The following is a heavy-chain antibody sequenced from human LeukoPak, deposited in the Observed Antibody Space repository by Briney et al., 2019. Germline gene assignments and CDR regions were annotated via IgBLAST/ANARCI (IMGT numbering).Heavy chain of an antibody. J-gene: IGHJ5*02. Sequence: ASVKVSCKAVGYTFTSHYMHWVRQAPGQGLEWMGIINPSGGSPSYAQKIQGRVTMTRDTSTSTVYMELSSLRSEDTAVYYCARAGIRWFDPWGQGTLVTVSS. CDR2: INPSGGSP. D-gene: IGHD2-21*02. CDR3: ARAGIRWFDP. CDR1: GYTFTSHY. V-gene: IGHV1-46*01.